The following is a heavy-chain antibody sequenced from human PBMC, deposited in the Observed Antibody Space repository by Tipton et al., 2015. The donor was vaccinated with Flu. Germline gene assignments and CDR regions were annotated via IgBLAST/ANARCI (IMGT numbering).Heavy chain of an antibody. Sequence: QLVQSGGGVVQPGRSLRLSCAASGFTFSSYAMHWVRQAPGKGLEWVAGIWYDGSNKYYADSVKGRFTISRDNSKNTLVLQMNSLRAEDTAVYYCAKVIPELVAGLDYWGQGTLVTVSS. D-gene: IGHD6-19*01. V-gene: IGHV3-33*06. CDR1: GFTFSSYA. J-gene: IGHJ4*02. CDR3: AKVIPELVAGLDY. CDR2: IWYDGSNK.